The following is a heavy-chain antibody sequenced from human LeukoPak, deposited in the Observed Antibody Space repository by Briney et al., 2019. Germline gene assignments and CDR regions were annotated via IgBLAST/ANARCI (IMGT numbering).Heavy chain of an antibody. CDR1: GFTVSSNY. J-gene: IGHJ4*02. Sequence: PSRGCLTLSCAASGFTVSSNYMSWVRQAPGKGLEWVSVISSGGTTYYADSVKGRFTISGDNSKNTLFLQMNSLRAEDTAVYYCARDAGYCSSTSCYGIFDYWGQGTLVTVSS. CDR2: ISSGGTT. CDR3: ARDAGYCSSTSCYGIFDY. V-gene: IGHV3-53*01. D-gene: IGHD2-2*01.